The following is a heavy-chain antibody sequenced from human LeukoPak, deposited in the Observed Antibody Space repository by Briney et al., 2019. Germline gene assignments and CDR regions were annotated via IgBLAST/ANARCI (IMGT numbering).Heavy chain of an antibody. V-gene: IGHV3-7*01. CDR3: ARGVPYDSWSGPHYSDY. Sequence: GGSLRLSCAASRFTLSTYWMSRVRQAPGKGLEWVAHIKQDGSQEYYVDSVKGRFTISRDSAKNSLYLQMNGLRAEDTAVYYCARGVPYDSWSGPHYSDYWGQGTLVTVSS. J-gene: IGHJ4*02. CDR1: RFTLSTYW. D-gene: IGHD3-3*01. CDR2: IKQDGSQE.